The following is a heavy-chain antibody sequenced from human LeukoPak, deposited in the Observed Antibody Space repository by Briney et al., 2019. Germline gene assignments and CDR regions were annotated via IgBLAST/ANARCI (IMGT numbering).Heavy chain of an antibody. CDR1: GYPFTSYD. J-gene: IGHJ5*02. Sequence: GASVKVSCKASGYPFTSYDINWVRQAPGQGLEWMGRINPNSGSTDSAQKFQGRVTMTANTSISTAYMELNNLRSEDTAVYYCARLVGCGTTNCYSPDNWFDPWGQGTLVTVSS. CDR2: INPNSGST. D-gene: IGHD2-2*01. CDR3: ARLVGCGTTNCYSPDNWFDP. V-gene: IGHV1-8*01.